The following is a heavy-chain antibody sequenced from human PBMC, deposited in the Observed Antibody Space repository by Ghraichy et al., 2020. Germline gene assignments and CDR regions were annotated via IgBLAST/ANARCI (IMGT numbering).Heavy chain of an antibody. CDR2: IVVGSGNT. J-gene: IGHJ3*02. D-gene: IGHD2-21*01. CDR1: GFTFTSSA. Sequence: PVKVSCKASGFTFTSSAVQWVRQARGQRLEWIGWIVVGSGNTNYAQKFQERVTITRDMSTSTAYMELSSLRSEDTAVYYCAAAYCGGDCYSPDAFDIWGQGTMVTVSS. CDR3: AAAYCGGDCYSPDAFDI. V-gene: IGHV1-58*01.